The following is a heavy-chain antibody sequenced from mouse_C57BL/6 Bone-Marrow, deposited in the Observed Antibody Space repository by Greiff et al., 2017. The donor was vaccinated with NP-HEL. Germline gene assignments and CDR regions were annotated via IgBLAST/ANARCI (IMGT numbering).Heavy chain of an antibody. V-gene: IGHV1-81*01. Sequence: VQRVESGAELARPGASVKLSCKASGYTFTSYGISWVKQRTGQGLEWIGEIYPRSGNTYYNEKFKGKATLTADKSSSTAYMELRSLTSEDSAVYFRARRYYDSSGAYWGQGTLVTVSA. CDR1: GYTFTSYG. D-gene: IGHD1-1*01. CDR2: IYPRSGNT. J-gene: IGHJ3*01. CDR3: ARRYYDSSGAY.